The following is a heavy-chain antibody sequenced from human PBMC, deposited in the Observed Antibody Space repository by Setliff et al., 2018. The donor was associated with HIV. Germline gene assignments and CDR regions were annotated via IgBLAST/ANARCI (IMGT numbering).Heavy chain of an antibody. V-gene: IGHV4-34*01. CDR3: ARAQIAAPRPYDY. J-gene: IGHJ4*02. Sequence: SETLSLTCAVYGGSFSGYYWTWIRQSPSGLEWIGEINHRGIANSSPSLKSRVTISIDTSKNQFSLRLTAVTAADTALYYCARAQIAAPRPYDYWGQGTLVTVSS. CDR2: INHRGIA. D-gene: IGHD6-6*01. CDR1: GGSFSGYY.